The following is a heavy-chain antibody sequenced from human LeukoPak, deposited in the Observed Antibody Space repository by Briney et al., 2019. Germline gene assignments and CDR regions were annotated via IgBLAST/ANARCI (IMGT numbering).Heavy chain of an antibody. D-gene: IGHD2-15*01. CDR3: AREYCSGGSCYGNLDY. Sequence: SETLSLTCAVYGGSFSGYYWSWIRQPPGKGLEWIGEINHSGSTNYNPSLKSRVTISVDTSKKQFSLKLSSVTAADTAVYYCAREYCSGGSCYGNLDYWGQGTLVTVSS. J-gene: IGHJ4*02. V-gene: IGHV4-34*01. CDR1: GGSFSGYY. CDR2: INHSGST.